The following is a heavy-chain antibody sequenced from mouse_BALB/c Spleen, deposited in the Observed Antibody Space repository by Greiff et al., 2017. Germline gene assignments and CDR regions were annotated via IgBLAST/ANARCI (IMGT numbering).Heavy chain of an antibody. V-gene: IGHV5-17*02. CDR2: ISSGSSTI. CDR3: AREFLYAMDY. CDR1: GFSFSSFG. J-gene: IGHJ4*01. Sequence: EVKLMESGGGLVQPGGSRKLSCAASGFSFSSFGMHWVRQAPEKGLEWVAYISSGSSTIYYADTVTGRFTISSDNPKNTLFLQMTIRRSEDTAMYYCAREFLYAMDYWGQGTSVTVSS.